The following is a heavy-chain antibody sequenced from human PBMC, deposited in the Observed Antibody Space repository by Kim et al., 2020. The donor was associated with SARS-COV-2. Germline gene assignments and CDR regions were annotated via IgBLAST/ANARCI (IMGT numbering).Heavy chain of an antibody. CDR3: ARGSSYGIYYYYYGMDV. V-gene: IGHV3-13*01. Sequence: VKGRFTISRENAKNSLYLQMNSLRAGDTAVYYCARGSSYGIYYYYYGMDVWGQGTTVTVSS. D-gene: IGHD5-18*01. J-gene: IGHJ6*02.